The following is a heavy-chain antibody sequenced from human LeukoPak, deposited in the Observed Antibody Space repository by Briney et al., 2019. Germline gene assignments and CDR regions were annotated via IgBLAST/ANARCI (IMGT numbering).Heavy chain of an antibody. CDR3: ARAYYYDSSGYPPLGC. CDR2: IIPIFGTA. D-gene: IGHD3-22*01. V-gene: IGHV1-69*05. Sequence: GASVKVSCKASGGTFSSYAISWVRQAPGQGLEWMGGIIPIFGTANYAQKFQGRVTITTDESTSTAYMELSSLRSEDTAVYYCARAYYYDSSGYPPLGCWGQGTLVTVSS. J-gene: IGHJ4*02. CDR1: GGTFSSYA.